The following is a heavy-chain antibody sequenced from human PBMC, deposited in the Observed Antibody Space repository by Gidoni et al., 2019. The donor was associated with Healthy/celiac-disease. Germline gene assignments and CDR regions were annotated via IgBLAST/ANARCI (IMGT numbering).Heavy chain of an antibody. CDR3: AKDRMGYCSGGSCPLDFDY. CDR2: ISGSGGST. D-gene: IGHD2-15*01. Sequence: EVRLLESGGGLVQPGGSLRLSCAASGFPFSSYAMSWVRQAPGKGLEWVSVISGSGGSTYYADSVKGRFTISRDNSKNTLYLQMNSLRAEDTAVYYCAKDRMGYCSGGSCPLDFDYWGQGTLVTVSS. CDR1: GFPFSSYA. J-gene: IGHJ4*02. V-gene: IGHV3-23*01.